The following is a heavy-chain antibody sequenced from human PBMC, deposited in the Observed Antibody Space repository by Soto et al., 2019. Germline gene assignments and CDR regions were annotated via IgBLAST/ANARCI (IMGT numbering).Heavy chain of an antibody. Sequence: EVQLVESGGGLVQPGGSLRLSCAASGFSFSSYWVTWVRQAPGKGLEWVANISPDGSDKYYVDSVKGRFTISRDHVKNPMYLQVKSLRVDETALYYCARARIELWGRCNLVTVSS. J-gene: IGHJ2*01. CDR3: ARARIEL. CDR1: GFSFSSYW. V-gene: IGHV3-7*01. CDR2: ISPDGSDK.